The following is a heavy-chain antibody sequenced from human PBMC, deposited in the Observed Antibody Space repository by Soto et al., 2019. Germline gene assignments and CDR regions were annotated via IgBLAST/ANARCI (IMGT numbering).Heavy chain of an antibody. D-gene: IGHD2-15*01. CDR1: GGTFSSYA. Sequence: QVQLVQSGAEVKKPGSSVKVSCKASGGTFSSYAISWVRQASGQGLEWMGGIIPIFGTANYAQKFQGRVTITADESTSTAYMELSSLRSEDTAVYYCARDALEGCSGGSCYPRHPWFDPWGQGTLVTVSS. CDR2: IIPIFGTA. CDR3: ARDALEGCSGGSCYPRHPWFDP. V-gene: IGHV1-69*01. J-gene: IGHJ5*02.